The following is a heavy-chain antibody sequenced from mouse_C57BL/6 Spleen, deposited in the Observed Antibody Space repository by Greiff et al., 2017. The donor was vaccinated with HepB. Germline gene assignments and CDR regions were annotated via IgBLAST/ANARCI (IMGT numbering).Heavy chain of an antibody. V-gene: IGHV1-20*01. Sequence: VQLQQSGPELVKPGDSVKISCKASGYSFTGYFMNWVMQSHGKSLEWIGRINPYNGDTFYNQKFKGTATLTVDKSSSTAHMELRSLTSEDSAVYYCARSGLRNYAMDYWGQGTSVTVSS. J-gene: IGHJ4*01. CDR1: GYSFTGYF. CDR3: ARSGLRNYAMDY. CDR2: INPYNGDT. D-gene: IGHD2-2*01.